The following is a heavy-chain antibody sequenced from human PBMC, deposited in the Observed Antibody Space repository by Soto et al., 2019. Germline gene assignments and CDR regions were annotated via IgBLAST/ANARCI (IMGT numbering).Heavy chain of an antibody. CDR3: ARHYDSSGYYYYFDY. V-gene: IGHV1-18*01. CDR1: CYTFINYG. Sequence: QVQLVQSGAEVKKPGASVKVSCKPSCYTFINYGFTWVRQAPGQGLEWMGWISAYSGNTNYAQNLQGRFTMTTDTSTSTAYLELWRLRSDDTSVYYFARHYDSSGYYYYFDYWGQGTLLTVSS. CDR2: ISAYSGNT. J-gene: IGHJ4*02. D-gene: IGHD3-22*01.